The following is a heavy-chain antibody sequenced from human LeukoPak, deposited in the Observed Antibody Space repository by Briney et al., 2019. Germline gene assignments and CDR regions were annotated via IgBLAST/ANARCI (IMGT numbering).Heavy chain of an antibody. Sequence: SETLSLTCTVSAGSISSYYWSWIRQPPRKGLEWIGYIYYSGSTTYNPSLKSRVTLSVDTSKNQCSVKLRSVAAEDRAVYYCTRLSEAAWGQGTLVTVSS. CDR3: TRLSEAA. D-gene: IGHD1-26*01. J-gene: IGHJ5*02. CDR2: IYYSGST. V-gene: IGHV4-59*01. CDR1: AGSISSYY.